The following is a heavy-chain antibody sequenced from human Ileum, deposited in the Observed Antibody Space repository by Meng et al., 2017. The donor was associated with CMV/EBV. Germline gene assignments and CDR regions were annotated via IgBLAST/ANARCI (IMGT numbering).Heavy chain of an antibody. CDR1: GGSTSSFC. CDR3: ARRVREVRERSWENWLTP. D-gene: IGHD3-10*01. J-gene: IGHJ5*02. CDR2: ICGTGTI. V-gene: IGHV4-4*07. Sequence: QSQVQRSAPGLVRPSETLSRICTVSGGSTSSFCWNWLRQSAGKRLEWSGRICGTGTIQYNPSFKSLLTLSLDTSKSQFSLRLTSVTAADTAVYFCARRVREVRERSWENWLTPWGQGILVTVSS.